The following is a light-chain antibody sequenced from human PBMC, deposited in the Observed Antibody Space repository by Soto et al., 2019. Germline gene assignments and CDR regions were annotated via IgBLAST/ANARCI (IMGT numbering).Light chain of an antibody. Sequence: QSELTQPPSVSGAPGQRVTISCTGSNSNIGAGYDVHWYQHLPGTAPRLLIYVYNNRPSGVPDRFSGSKSDTSASLAITGLQAEDEADYYCQSYDSSLSAWVFGGGTQLTVL. CDR3: QSYDSSLSAWV. CDR2: VYN. J-gene: IGLJ3*02. V-gene: IGLV1-40*01. CDR1: NSNIGAGYD.